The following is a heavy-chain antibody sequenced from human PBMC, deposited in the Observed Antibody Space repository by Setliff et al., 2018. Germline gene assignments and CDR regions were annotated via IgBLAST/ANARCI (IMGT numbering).Heavy chain of an antibody. CDR2: ISGAGGNM. CDR3: AKPRVELRWGFES. D-gene: IGHD1-7*01. V-gene: IGHV3-23*01. CDR1: GFAFSSFA. Sequence: LRLSCAASGFAFSSFAMTWVRQAPGKRLEWVSTISGAGGNMYYADSVQGRFVISRDNSINTLYLQMNRLSAEDTAVYYCAKPRVELRWGFESWGQGTLVTVSS. J-gene: IGHJ4*02.